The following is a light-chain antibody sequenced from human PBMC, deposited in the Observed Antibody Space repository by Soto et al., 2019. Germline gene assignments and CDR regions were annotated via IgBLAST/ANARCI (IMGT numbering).Light chain of an antibody. J-gene: IGLJ2*01. V-gene: IGLV1-40*01. CDR2: GNS. CDR3: QSYDSTLSVVV. CDR1: SPNIGAGYD. Sequence: QSVLTQPTSVSGAPGQRVTISCTGSSPNIGAGYDVHWYQQLPGTAPKLLIYGNSNRPSGVPDRFSGSKSGTSASLAITGLQAEDEADYYCQSYDSTLSVVVFGGGTKLTVL.